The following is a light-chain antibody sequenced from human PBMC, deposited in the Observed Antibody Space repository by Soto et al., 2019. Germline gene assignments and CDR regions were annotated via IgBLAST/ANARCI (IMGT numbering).Light chain of an antibody. Sequence: QSALTQPASVSGSPGQSITISCTGTSSDVGGYNYVSWYQQHPGKAPKLMIYDVSNRPSGVSNRFSGSKSGNTASLTISGLQAEDEADYYCSSYTSSSTVLGGGNKLTVL. V-gene: IGLV2-14*01. CDR1: SSDVGGYNY. CDR3: SSYTSSSTV. J-gene: IGLJ2*01. CDR2: DVS.